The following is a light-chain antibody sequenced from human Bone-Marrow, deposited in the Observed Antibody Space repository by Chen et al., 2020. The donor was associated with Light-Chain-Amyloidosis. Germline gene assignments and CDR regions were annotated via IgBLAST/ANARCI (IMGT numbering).Light chain of an antibody. CDR2: EVT. CDR1: SSDVGGHNY. CDR3: ISDAGRNNVV. V-gene: IGLV2-8*01. Sequence: QSALTQPPSASGSPGQSVTISCTGTSSDVGGHNYVSWYQQHPGKAPKLMIYEVTKRPSGVPDRFSGPKSGNTASLTVSGLHTEDEAAYYCISDAGRNNVVFGGGTKLTVV. J-gene: IGLJ3*02.